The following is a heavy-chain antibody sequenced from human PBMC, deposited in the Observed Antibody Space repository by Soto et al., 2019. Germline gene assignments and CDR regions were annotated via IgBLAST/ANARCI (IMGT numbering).Heavy chain of an antibody. CDR3: ARGRARTEHDAFDI. J-gene: IGHJ3*02. Sequence: EVQLVESGGGVVRPGGSLRLSCAASGFTFDDYGMSWVRQAPGKGLEWVSGINWNGGSTGYADSVKGRFTISRDNAKNSLYLQMHSLRAEDTALYHCARGRARTEHDAFDIWGQGTMVTVSS. V-gene: IGHV3-20*01. CDR2: INWNGGST. D-gene: IGHD6-6*01. CDR1: GFTFDDYG.